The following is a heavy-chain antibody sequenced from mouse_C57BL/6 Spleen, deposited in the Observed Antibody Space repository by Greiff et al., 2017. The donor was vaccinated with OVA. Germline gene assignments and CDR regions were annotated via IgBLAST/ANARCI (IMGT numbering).Heavy chain of an antibody. CDR2: ISDGGSYT. Sequence: EVQGVESGGGLVKPGGSLKLSCAASGFTFSSYAMSWVRQTPEKRLEWVATISDGGSYTYYPDNVKGRFTISRDNAKNNLYLQMSHLKSEDTAMYYGARDGGGQLWFAYWGQGTLVTVSA. CDR3: ARDGGGQLWFAY. D-gene: IGHD3-3*01. V-gene: IGHV5-4*01. J-gene: IGHJ3*01. CDR1: GFTFSSYA.